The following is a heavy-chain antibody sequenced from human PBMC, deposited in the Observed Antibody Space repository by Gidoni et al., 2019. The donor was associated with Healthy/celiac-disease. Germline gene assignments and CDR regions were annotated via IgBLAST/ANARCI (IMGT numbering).Heavy chain of an antibody. CDR3: ARGYSGYDYGSSSWDWGFDY. D-gene: IGHD5-12*01. Sequence: QVQLQQWGAGQLKPSETLSLTCAVYGGSFSGYYCSWIRQPPGQGLEWIGEINYSGSTNYNPSLKSRVTISVDTSKNQFSLKLSSVTAADTAVYYCARGYSGYDYGSSSWDWGFDYWGQGTLVTVSS. J-gene: IGHJ4*02. CDR2: INYSGST. V-gene: IGHV4-34*01. CDR1: GGSFSGYY.